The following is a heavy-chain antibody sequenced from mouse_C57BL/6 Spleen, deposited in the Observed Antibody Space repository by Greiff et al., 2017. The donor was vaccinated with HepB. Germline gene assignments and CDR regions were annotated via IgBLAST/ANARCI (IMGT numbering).Heavy chain of an antibody. Sequence: QVQLQQPGAELVMPGASVKLSCKASGYTFTSYWMHWVKQRPGQGLEWIGEIDPSDSYTNYNQKFKGKSTLTVDKSSSTSYMHLSSLTSEDSAVYYCALLLRRGAWFAYWGQGTRVTVSA. CDR3: ALLLRRGAWFAY. V-gene: IGHV1-69*01. CDR1: GYTFTSYW. J-gene: IGHJ3*01. D-gene: IGHD1-1*01. CDR2: IDPSDSYT.